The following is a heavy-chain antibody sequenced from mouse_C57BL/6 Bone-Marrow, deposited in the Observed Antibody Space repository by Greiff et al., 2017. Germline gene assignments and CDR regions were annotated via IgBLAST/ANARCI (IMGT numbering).Heavy chain of an antibody. CDR2: IHPNSGST. J-gene: IGHJ3*01. D-gene: IGHD3-2*01. Sequence: QVQLQQPGAELVKPGASVKLSCKASGYTFTSYWMPWVKQRPGQGLEWIGMIHPNSGSTNYNEKFKSKATLTVDKSSSTAYMQLSSLASEDSAVYYCARSDSSFWFAYWGQGTLVTVSA. V-gene: IGHV1-64*01. CDR3: ARSDSSFWFAY. CDR1: GYTFTSYW.